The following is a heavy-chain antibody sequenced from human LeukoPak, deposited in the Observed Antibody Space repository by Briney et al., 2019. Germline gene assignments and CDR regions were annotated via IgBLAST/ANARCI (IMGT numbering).Heavy chain of an antibody. J-gene: IGHJ4*02. CDR3: ARAGRIAARPPYYFDY. CDR1: GYTFTSYG. D-gene: IGHD6-6*01. Sequence: GASVKVSCKASGYTFTSYGISWVRQAPGQGLEWMGWISVYNGNTNYAQKLQGRVTMTTDTSTSTAYMELSSLRSEDMAVYYCARAGRIAARPPYYFDYWGQGTLVTVSS. CDR2: ISVYNGNT. V-gene: IGHV1-18*03.